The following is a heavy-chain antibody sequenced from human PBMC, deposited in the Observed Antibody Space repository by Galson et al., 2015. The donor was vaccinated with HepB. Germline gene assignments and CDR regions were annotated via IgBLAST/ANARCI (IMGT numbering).Heavy chain of an antibody. V-gene: IGHV3-30-3*01. J-gene: IGHJ4*02. CDR3: ARGMVRGVIITGLWDY. Sequence: SLRLSCAASGFTFSSYAMHWVRQAPGKGLEWVAVISYDGSNKYYADSVKGRFTISRDNSKNTLYLQMNSLRAEDTAVYYCARGMVRGVIITGLWDYWGQGTLVTVSS. CDR2: ISYDGSNK. D-gene: IGHD3-10*01. CDR1: GFTFSSYA.